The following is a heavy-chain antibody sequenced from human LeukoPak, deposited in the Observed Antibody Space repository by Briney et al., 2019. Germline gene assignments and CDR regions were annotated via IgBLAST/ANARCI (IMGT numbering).Heavy chain of an antibody. V-gene: IGHV3-48*01. CDR2: IDTTSTTM. CDR1: GFTFDTYT. CDR3: ARDLEAYSTFFDY. D-gene: IGHD4-11*01. Sequence: PGGSLRLSCAASGFTFDTYTMNWVRQAPGTGLEWVSYIDTTSTTMYYADSVKGRFTISRDNAKNSLYLQMNSLRAEDTAVYYCARDLEAYSTFFDYWGQGTLVTVSS. J-gene: IGHJ4*02.